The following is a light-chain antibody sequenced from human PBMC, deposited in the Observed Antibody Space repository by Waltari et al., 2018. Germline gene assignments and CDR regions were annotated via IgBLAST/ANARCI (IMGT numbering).Light chain of an antibody. J-gene: IGKJ4*01. Sequence: EIVMTQSPATLSLSPGESVTLSCRASQSVRTYLAWYQQKPGQAPRLLIYDASNRATAIPARFVGSGSGTDFTLTISRLEPEDFAVYYCQERSNWPGGSFGGGTKVEIK. CDR2: DAS. CDR3: QERSNWPGGS. V-gene: IGKV3-11*01. CDR1: QSVRTY.